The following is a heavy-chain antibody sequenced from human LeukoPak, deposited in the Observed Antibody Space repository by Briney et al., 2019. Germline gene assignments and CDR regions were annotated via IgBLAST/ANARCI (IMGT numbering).Heavy chain of an antibody. J-gene: IGHJ4*02. CDR2: ISSSSSYI. CDR3: ARTIAVAANNYFHY. Sequence: GGSLRLSCAASGFTFSSYSMNWVRQAPGKGLEWVSSISSSSSYIYYADSVKGRFTISRDNAKNSLYLQMNSLRAEDTAVYYCARTIAVAANNYFHYWGQGTLVTVSS. CDR1: GFTFSSYS. D-gene: IGHD6-19*01. V-gene: IGHV3-21*01.